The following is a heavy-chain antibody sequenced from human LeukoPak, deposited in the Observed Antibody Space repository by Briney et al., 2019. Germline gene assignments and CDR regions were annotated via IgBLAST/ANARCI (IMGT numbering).Heavy chain of an antibody. CDR2: ISAYNGNT. J-gene: IGHJ4*02. CDR3: ARVWRFGELWSPDY. CDR1: GYTFTSYG. Sequence: HWASVKVSCKASGYTFTSYGISWVRQAPGQGLEWMGWISAYNGNTNYAQKLQGRVTMTTDTSTSTAYMELRSLRSDDTAVYYCARVWRFGELWSPDYWGQGTLVIVSS. V-gene: IGHV1-18*01. D-gene: IGHD3-10*01.